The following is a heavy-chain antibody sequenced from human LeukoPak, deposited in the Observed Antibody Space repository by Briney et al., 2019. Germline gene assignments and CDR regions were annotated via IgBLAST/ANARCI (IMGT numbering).Heavy chain of an antibody. CDR1: GFSFSDYH. D-gene: IGHD1-1*01. CDR3: ARDFPTTRNFDD. V-gene: IGHV3-11*06. Sequence: PGGSLRLSCAASGFSFSDYHMAWIRQAPGQGLEWVSFIATESSYTKYADSVEGRFTISRDDSKNSLYLQMSSLRAEDTAMYYCARDFPTTRNFDDWGQGTLVTVSS. J-gene: IGHJ4*02. CDR2: IATESSYT.